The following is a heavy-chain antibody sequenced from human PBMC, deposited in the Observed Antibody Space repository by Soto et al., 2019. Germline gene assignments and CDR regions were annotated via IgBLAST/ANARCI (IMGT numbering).Heavy chain of an antibody. CDR2: FYHSGST. J-gene: IGHJ5*02. D-gene: IGHD2-21*01. CDR1: GYSISSGYY. V-gene: IGHV4-38-2*01. CDR3: ARGPRAIPMWFGP. Sequence: PSETLSLTCAVSGYSISSGYYWGWIRQPPGKGLEWIATFYHSGSTYYNPSLKSRVSISVDTSKNQFSLNLSSVTAADTAVYYCARGPRAIPMWFGPWGQGALVTVSS.